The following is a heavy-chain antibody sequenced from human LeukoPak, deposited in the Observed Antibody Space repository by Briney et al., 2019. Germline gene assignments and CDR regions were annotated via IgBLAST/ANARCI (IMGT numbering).Heavy chain of an antibody. V-gene: IGHV3-53*01. D-gene: IGHD2-2*03. CDR1: GFTVSSNY. CDR3: ARDWIDRGTFDP. J-gene: IGHJ5*02. CDR2: IYSGGST. Sequence: GGSLRLSCAASGFTVSSNYMSWVRQAPGKGLEWVSVIYSGGSTYYADSVKGRFTISRDNAKNTVYLQMNSLRAEDTAVYYCARDWIDRGTFDPWGQGTLVTVSS.